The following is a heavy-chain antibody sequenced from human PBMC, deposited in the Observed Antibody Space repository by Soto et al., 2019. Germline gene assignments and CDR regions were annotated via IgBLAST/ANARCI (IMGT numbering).Heavy chain of an antibody. Sequence: QVQRVQSGAEVKKPGASVKFSCKASGYTFTSYGISWVRQAPGQGLEWMGWISAYNGNTNYAQKLQGRVTMTTDTPTSTAYIELRSLRSDDTAVYYCARVYGDYGAYYYYGMDVWGQGTTVTVSS. CDR2: ISAYNGNT. CDR1: GYTFTSYG. D-gene: IGHD4-17*01. J-gene: IGHJ6*02. CDR3: ARVYGDYGAYYYYGMDV. V-gene: IGHV1-18*01.